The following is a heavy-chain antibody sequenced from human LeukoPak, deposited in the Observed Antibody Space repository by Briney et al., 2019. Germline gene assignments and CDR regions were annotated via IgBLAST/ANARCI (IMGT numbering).Heavy chain of an antibody. CDR1: AGSFDGYY. D-gene: IGHD3-3*01. V-gene: IGHV4-34*01. Sequence: SDTLSLTCAVFAGSFDGYYWSWIRQSPGKGLEWIGEITYDGRTKYNPSLRSRVSISVDTSKIQFSLNLTSVTAADTAIYYCARGLASGYPPIPFDYWGQGTQVTVSS. CDR3: ARGLASGYPPIPFDY. CDR2: ITYDGRT. J-gene: IGHJ4*02.